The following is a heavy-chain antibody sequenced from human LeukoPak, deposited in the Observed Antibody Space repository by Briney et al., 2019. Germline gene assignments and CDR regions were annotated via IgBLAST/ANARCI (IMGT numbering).Heavy chain of an antibody. CDR2: ISGSGGST. V-gene: IGHV3-23*01. CDR1: GFTFSSYA. Sequence: PGGSLRLSCAASGFTFSSYAMSWVRQAPGKGLEWVSAISGSGGSTYYADSVKGRFTISRDNSKNTLYLQMNSLRAEYTAVYYCASVDTMVQGGAEYFQHWGQGTLVTVSS. CDR3: ASVDTMVQGGAEYFQH. J-gene: IGHJ1*01. D-gene: IGHD3-10*01.